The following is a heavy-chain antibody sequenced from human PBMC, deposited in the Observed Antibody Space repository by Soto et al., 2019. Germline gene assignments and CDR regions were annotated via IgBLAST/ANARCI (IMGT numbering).Heavy chain of an antibody. CDR2: IYYSGST. CDR3: ARHRYSYGVYYFDY. V-gene: IGHV4-39*01. D-gene: IGHD5-18*01. J-gene: IGHJ4*02. Sequence: SETLSLTCTVSGGSISSSSYYWGWIRQPPGKGLEWIGSIYYSGSTYYNPSLKSRVTISVDTSKNQFSLKLSSVTAADSSVYYCARHRYSYGVYYFDYWGQGTLVTVSS. CDR1: GGSISSSSYY.